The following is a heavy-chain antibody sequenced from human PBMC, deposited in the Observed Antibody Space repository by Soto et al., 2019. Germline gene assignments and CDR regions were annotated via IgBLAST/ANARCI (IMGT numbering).Heavy chain of an antibody. CDR3: AMDYGDRPEYFKH. CDR2: ISPLKGRT. D-gene: IGHD4-17*01. J-gene: IGHJ1*01. V-gene: IGHV1-18*04. Sequence: QVQLVQSGPDLKRPGASMKVSCKASGNTFTSYGISWVRQAPGQGLEWMAWISPLKGRTQYSQKAQGRVTLSTDTSSNTAYMEMTTLRVDDTAVYYCAMDYGDRPEYFKHWGQGTLVTVS. CDR1: GNTFTSYG.